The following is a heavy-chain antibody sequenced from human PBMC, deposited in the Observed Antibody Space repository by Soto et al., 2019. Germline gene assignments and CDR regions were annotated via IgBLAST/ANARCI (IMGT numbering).Heavy chain of an antibody. V-gene: IGHV4-61*01. CDR3: ASRYCILFVCSPCGHYRVDF. Sequence: SETLSLTCTVSGGSVSSGSYYWSWIRQPPGKGLEWIGYIYHSGSTNYNPSLKSRVTISVDTPKNQFSLKLSSVTAADTAVYYCASRYCILFVCSPCGHYRVDFWAKGTTVTVSS. D-gene: IGHD2-8*01. CDR2: IYHSGST. J-gene: IGHJ6*04. CDR1: GGSVSSGSYY.